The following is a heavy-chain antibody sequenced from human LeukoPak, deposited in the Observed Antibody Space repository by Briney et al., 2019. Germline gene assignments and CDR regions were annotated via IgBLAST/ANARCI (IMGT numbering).Heavy chain of an antibody. D-gene: IGHD5-18*01. Sequence: GGSLRLSCAASGFTFSSYGMHWVRQAPGKGLEWVAVIWYDGSNRYYADSVKGRFTISRDNSKNTLYLQMNSLRAEDTAVYYCARDGSGYSYGYYWGQGTLVTVSS. V-gene: IGHV3-33*01. J-gene: IGHJ4*02. CDR2: IWYDGSNR. CDR3: ARDGSGYSYGYY. CDR1: GFTFSSYG.